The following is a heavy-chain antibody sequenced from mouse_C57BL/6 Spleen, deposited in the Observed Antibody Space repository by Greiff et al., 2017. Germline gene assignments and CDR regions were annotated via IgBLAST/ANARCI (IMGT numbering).Heavy chain of an antibody. CDR3: ARLVTYYYFDY. Sequence: VHLVESGAELVKPGASVKISCKASGYAFSSYWMNWVKQRPGKGLEWIGQIYPGDGDTNYNGKFKGKATLTADKSSSTAYMQLSSLTSEDSAVYFCARLVTYYYFDYWGQGTTLTVSS. D-gene: IGHD2-3*01. V-gene: IGHV1-80*01. CDR1: GYAFSSYW. CDR2: IYPGDGDT. J-gene: IGHJ2*01.